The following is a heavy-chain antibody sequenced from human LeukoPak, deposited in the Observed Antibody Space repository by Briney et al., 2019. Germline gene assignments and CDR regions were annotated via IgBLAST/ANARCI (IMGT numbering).Heavy chain of an antibody. Sequence: GGSLRLSCAASGFTFSSYSMNWVCQAPGKGLEWVSSISSSSSYIYYADSVKGRFTISRDNAKNSLYLQMNSLRAEDTAVYHCARDHDYGVINAWGQGTLVTVSS. CDR1: GFTFSSYS. J-gene: IGHJ5*02. CDR3: ARDHDYGVINA. V-gene: IGHV3-21*01. CDR2: ISSSSSYI. D-gene: IGHD4-17*01.